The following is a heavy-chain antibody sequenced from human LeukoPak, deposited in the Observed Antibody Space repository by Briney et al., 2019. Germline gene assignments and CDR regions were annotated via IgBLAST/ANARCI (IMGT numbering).Heavy chain of an antibody. J-gene: IGHJ6*04. CDR3: AKSYSSSWSLPVDV. V-gene: IGHV3-43D*03. Sequence: PGGSLRLSCAASGFTFDDYAMHWVRQAPGKGLEWVSLISWDGGSTYYADSVKGRFTISRDNSKNSLYLQMNSLRAEDTALYYCAKSYSSSWSLPVDVWGKGTTVPVSS. D-gene: IGHD6-13*01. CDR2: ISWDGGST. CDR1: GFTFDDYA.